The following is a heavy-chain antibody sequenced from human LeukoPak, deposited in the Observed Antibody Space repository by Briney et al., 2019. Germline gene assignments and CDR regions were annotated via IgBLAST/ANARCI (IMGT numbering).Heavy chain of an antibody. J-gene: IGHJ6*03. CDR3: ARVVGGLGYCSSTSYYYYMDV. Sequence: GGSLRLSCAASGFTFSSYSMNWVRQAPGKGLEWVSYISSSSSTIYYADSVKGRFTISRDNAKNSRYLQMNSLRAEDTAVYYCARVVGGLGYCSSTSYYYYMDVWGKGTTVTVSS. D-gene: IGHD2-2*01. CDR1: GFTFSSYS. CDR2: ISSSSSTI. V-gene: IGHV3-48*04.